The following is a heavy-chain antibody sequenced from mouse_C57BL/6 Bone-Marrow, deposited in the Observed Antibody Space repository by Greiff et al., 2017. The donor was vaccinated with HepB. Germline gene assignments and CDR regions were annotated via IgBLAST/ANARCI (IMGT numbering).Heavy chain of an antibody. V-gene: IGHV1-63*01. CDR3: ARGGFYYAFAY. D-gene: IGHD2-1*01. J-gene: IGHJ3*01. CDR2: IYPGGGYT. CDR1: GYTFTNYW. Sequence: QVQLKQSGAELVRPGTSVKMSCKASGYTFTNYWIGWAKQRPGHGLEWIGDIYPGGGYTNYNEKFKGKATLTADKSSSTAYMQFSSLTSEDSAIYYCARGGFYYAFAYWGQGTLVTVSA.